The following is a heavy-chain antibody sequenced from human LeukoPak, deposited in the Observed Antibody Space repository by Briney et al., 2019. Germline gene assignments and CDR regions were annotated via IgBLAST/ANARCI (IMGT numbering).Heavy chain of an antibody. Sequence: PGGSLRLSCAASGFNFSTYWMSWVRQAPGKGLEWVANIKQDGSEKYYVDSVRGRFTISRDNAKNSLYLQMNSLRAEDTAVYFCGSGSTWLPRGQGTLVTVPS. CDR3: GSGSTWLP. D-gene: IGHD6-13*01. CDR2: IKQDGSEK. V-gene: IGHV3-7*01. J-gene: IGHJ4*02. CDR1: GFNFSTYW.